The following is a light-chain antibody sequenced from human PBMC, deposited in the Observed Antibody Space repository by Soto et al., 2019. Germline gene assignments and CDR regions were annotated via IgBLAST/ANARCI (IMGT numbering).Light chain of an antibody. CDR1: RSVLYSSNNKNY. Sequence: DIVMTQSPDSLAVSLGERATINCKSSRSVLYSSNNKNYLAWYQQKPGQPPKLLIYWASTRESGVPDRFSGSGYGTDFTLTISSLQAEDVAVYYCQQYYSRPDTFGQGTKLEIK. CDR2: WAS. CDR3: QQYYSRPDT. J-gene: IGKJ2*01. V-gene: IGKV4-1*01.